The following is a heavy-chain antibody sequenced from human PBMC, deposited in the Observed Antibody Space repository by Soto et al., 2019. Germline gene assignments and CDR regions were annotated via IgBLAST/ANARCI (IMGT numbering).Heavy chain of an antibody. Sequence: GGSLRLSCAASGFTFSSYSMNWVRQAPGKGLEWVSSISSSSSYIYYADSVKGRFTISRDNAKNSLYLQMNSLRAEDTAVYYCARDQRFWEWFLHDAFDIWGQGTMVTVSS. CDR2: ISSSSSYI. V-gene: IGHV3-21*01. J-gene: IGHJ3*02. D-gene: IGHD3-3*01. CDR1: GFTFSSYS. CDR3: ARDQRFWEWFLHDAFDI.